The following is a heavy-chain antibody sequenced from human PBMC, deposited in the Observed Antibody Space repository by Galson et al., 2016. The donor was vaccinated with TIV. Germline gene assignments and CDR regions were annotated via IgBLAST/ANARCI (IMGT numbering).Heavy chain of an antibody. CDR3: ATEARYVQSSNGEFYFGLDV. CDR1: GHTLKELN. Sequence: SVKVSCKVSGHTLKELNIQWVRQAPGKGLEWMGGFGPEDGQTTYTQKLQGRVTMTEDTSTDPAYMELSSLTSEDTAVYYCATEARYVQSSNGEFYFGLDVWGQGTTVIVSS. D-gene: IGHD3-10*01. J-gene: IGHJ6*02. V-gene: IGHV1-24*01. CDR2: FGPEDGQT.